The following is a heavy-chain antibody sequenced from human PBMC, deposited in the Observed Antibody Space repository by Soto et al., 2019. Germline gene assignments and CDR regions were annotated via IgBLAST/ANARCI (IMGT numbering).Heavy chain of an antibody. CDR1: GFTFSDYY. CDR2: ISSSSSYT. V-gene: IGHV3-11*05. CDR3: ARCRIKNWFDP. J-gene: IGHJ5*02. Sequence: QVQLVESGGGLVKPGGSLRLSCAASGFTFSDYYMSWIRQAPGKGLEWVSYISSSSSYTNYADSVKGRFTISRDNAKNSLYLQMNSLRAEDTAVYYCARCRIKNWFDPWGQGTLVTVSS. D-gene: IGHD2-15*01.